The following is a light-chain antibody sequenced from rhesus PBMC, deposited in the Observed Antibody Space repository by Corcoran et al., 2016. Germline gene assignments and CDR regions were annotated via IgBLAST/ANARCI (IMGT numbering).Light chain of an antibody. CDR3: QQHDNSPPT. CDR2: QAS. Sequence: DIQMTQSPSSLSASVGDRVTITCRASQGISNWLAWYQTKPGKAPTRLIYQASNLENGVPSRFDGSGSGTDCTLTISSLQPEDIATYYCQQHDNSPPTFGGGTKVEIK. V-gene: IGKV1-69*01. J-gene: IGKJ4*01. CDR1: QGISNW.